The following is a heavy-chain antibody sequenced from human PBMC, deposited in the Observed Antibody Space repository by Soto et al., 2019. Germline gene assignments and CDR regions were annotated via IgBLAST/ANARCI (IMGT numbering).Heavy chain of an antibody. D-gene: IGHD6-19*01. CDR2: ISSSSTI. CDR3: ARERGSGWTFDY. V-gene: IGHV3-48*01. Sequence: GGSMRLSCAASGFTFSTYSMNWVRQAPGKGLEWVSSISSSSTIYYADSVKGRFTISRDNVQNSLYLQMHSLRAEDTAVYYCARERGSGWTFDYWGQGTLVTVSS. J-gene: IGHJ4*02. CDR1: GFTFSTYS.